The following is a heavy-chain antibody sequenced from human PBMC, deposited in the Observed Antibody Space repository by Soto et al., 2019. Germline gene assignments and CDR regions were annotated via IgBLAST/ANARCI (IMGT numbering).Heavy chain of an antibody. V-gene: IGHV4-31*03. CDR1: GAYVTTGGYY. J-gene: IGHJ4*02. Sequence: QVQLQESGPGLVKPSQTLSLTCTVSGAYVTTGGYYWSWVRQYPGKGLEWIGYIYHSGDTYYNPSLKSRLTISVDTSKNHFSLSLSSVTVADTAVYYCARAPGNERLDYWGQGTLVIVSS. D-gene: IGHD1-1*01. CDR2: IYHSGDT. CDR3: ARAPGNERLDY.